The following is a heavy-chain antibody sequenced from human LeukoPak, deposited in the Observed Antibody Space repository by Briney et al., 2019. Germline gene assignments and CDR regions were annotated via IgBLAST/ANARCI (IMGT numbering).Heavy chain of an antibody. Sequence: SETLSLTCTVSGGSISSYYWSWVRQPPGKGLEWVGYIYYVGSPNYNPSLKSLFTVSLDTSKNQFSLELSSVAAADTAVYYCAREVVSSSWCGYSECLDPGGRGTGVTVSS. CDR3: AREVVSSSWCGYSECLDP. CDR2: IYYVGSP. D-gene: IGHD6-13*01. V-gene: IGHV4-59*01. J-gene: IGHJ5*02. CDR1: GGSISSYY.